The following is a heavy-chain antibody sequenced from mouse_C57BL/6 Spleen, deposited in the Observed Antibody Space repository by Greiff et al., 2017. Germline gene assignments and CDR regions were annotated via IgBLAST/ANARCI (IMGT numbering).Heavy chain of an antibody. Sequence: DVQLQESGTVLARPGASVKMSCKTSGYTFTSYWMHWVKQRPGQGLGWIGAIYPGNSDTSSNQKFKGKAKLTAVTSASTAYMELSSLTNEDSAVYYCTRGAWTTVVEDAMDYWGQGTSVTVSS. CDR3: TRGAWTTVVEDAMDY. CDR2: IYPGNSDT. D-gene: IGHD1-1*01. V-gene: IGHV1-5*01. CDR1: GYTFTSYW. J-gene: IGHJ4*01.